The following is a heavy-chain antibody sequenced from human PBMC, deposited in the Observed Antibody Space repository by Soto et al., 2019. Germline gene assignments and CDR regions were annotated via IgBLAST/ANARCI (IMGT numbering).Heavy chain of an antibody. V-gene: IGHV3-30*18. CDR3: AKDCCGGGTFYSYGMDV. CDR2: ISYDGSNK. D-gene: IGHD2-21*01. CDR1: GFTFRNYG. Sequence: AGGSLRLSCAASGFTFRNYGIHWVRQAPGKGLEWVALISYDGSNKFYADSVKGRFTISRDNSKNTLYLQMNSLRPEDTAVYYCAKDCCGGGTFYSYGMDVWGQGTTVTVSS. J-gene: IGHJ6*02.